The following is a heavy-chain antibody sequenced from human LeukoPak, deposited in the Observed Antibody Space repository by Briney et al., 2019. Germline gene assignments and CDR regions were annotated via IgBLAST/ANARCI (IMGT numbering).Heavy chain of an antibody. CDR1: GYTFTGYY. J-gene: IGHJ3*02. Sequence: ASVKVSCKASGYTFTGYYMHWVRQAPGQGLEWMGWINPNSGGTNYAQKFQGRVTMTRGTSISTAYMELSRLRSDDTAVYYCARDVGGGFDAFDIWGQGTMVTVSS. V-gene: IGHV1-2*02. D-gene: IGHD1-26*01. CDR3: ARDVGGGFDAFDI. CDR2: INPNSGGT.